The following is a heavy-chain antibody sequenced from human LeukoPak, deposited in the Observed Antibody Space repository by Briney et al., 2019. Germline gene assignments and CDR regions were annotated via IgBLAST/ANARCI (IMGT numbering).Heavy chain of an antibody. CDR1: GGSISSGSYY. D-gene: IGHD3-22*01. CDR3: ASLTTAEAFDI. J-gene: IGHJ3*02. Sequence: NSSETLSLTCTVSGGSISSGSYYWSWIRQPAGKGLEWIGRIYTSGSTNYNPSLKSRVTISVDTSKNQFSLKLSSVTAADTAVYYCASLTTAEAFDIWGQGTMVTVSS. V-gene: IGHV4-61*02. CDR2: IYTSGST.